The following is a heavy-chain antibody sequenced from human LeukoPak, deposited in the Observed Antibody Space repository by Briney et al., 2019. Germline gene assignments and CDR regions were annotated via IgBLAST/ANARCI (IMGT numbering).Heavy chain of an antibody. CDR2: ISSSSSSI. CDR1: GFTFSNYA. CDR3: GGGGGVTTSGGFDI. J-gene: IGHJ3*02. D-gene: IGHD4-17*01. V-gene: IGHV3-48*02. Sequence: PGGSLRLSCAASGFTFSNYAMNWVRQAPGKGLEWLSYISSSSSSIYYADSVKGRFTISRDNAKNSLYLQMNSLRDEDTAVYYCGGGGGVTTSGGFDIWGQGTMVTVSS.